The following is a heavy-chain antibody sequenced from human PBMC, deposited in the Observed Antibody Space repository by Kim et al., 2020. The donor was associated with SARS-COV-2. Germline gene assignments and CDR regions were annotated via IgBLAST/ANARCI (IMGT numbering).Heavy chain of an antibody. J-gene: IGHJ6*02. CDR2: IYYSGST. V-gene: IGHV4-59*01. CDR1: GGSISSYY. Sequence: SETLSLTCTVSGGSISSYYWSWIRQPPGKGLEWIGYIYYSGSTNYNPSLKSRVTISVDTSKNQFSLKLSSVTAADTAVYYCARNLAAAAGTPAYYYYGMDVWGQGTTVTVSS. CDR3: ARNLAAAAGTPAYYYYGMDV. D-gene: IGHD6-13*01.